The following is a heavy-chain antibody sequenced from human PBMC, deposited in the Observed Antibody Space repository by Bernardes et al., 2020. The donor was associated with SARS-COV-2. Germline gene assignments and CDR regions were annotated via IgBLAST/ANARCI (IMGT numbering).Heavy chain of an antibody. D-gene: IGHD3-3*01. V-gene: IGHV3-23*01. Sequence: GGSLRLSCVASGFTFRSYAMNWVRQAPGKGLEWVSAISGSGGSTYYADSVRGRFTISRDNSKNTLYLQMNSQRAEDTAVYYCAKREYYDFWSGPIDYWGQGTLVTVSS. J-gene: IGHJ4*02. CDR3: AKREYYDFWSGPIDY. CDR1: GFTFRSYA. CDR2: ISGSGGST.